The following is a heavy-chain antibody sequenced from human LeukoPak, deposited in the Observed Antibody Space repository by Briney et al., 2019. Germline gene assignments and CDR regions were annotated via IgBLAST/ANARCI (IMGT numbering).Heavy chain of an antibody. Sequence: PGGSLRLSCVVSGFTFSRYPMYWVRQAPGKGLEWVAIISYDGTNKYYADSVKGRFTISRDNSKNTLYLQMNSLRAEDTAVYYCARDDPYSSGWYIVFDIWGQGTMVTVSS. CDR3: ARDDPYSSGWYIVFDI. CDR2: ISYDGTNK. V-gene: IGHV3-30-3*01. CDR1: GFTFSRYP. D-gene: IGHD6-19*01. J-gene: IGHJ3*02.